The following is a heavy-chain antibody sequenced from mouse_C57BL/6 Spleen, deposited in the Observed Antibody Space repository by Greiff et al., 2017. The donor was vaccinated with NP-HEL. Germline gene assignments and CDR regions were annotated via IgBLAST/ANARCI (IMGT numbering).Heavy chain of an antibody. J-gene: IGHJ4*01. CDR3: ARGTTVVERDAMDY. D-gene: IGHD1-1*01. CDR1: GFNIKNTY. CDR2: IDPANGNT. V-gene: IGHV14-3*01. Sequence: VQLQQSVAELVRPGASVKLSCTASGFNIKNTYMHWVKQRPERGLEWIGRIDPANGNTKYAPKFQGKATITADPSSNTAYLQLSSLTSEDTAIYYCARGTTVVERDAMDYWGQGTSVTVSS.